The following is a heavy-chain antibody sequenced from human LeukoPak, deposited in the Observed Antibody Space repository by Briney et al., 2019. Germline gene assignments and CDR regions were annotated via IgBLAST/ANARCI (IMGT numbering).Heavy chain of an antibody. CDR3: ASVPTAAFGY. V-gene: IGHV3-66*01. J-gene: IGHJ4*02. Sequence: GGSLRLSCAASAFTVSSNYMSWVRQAPGKGLEWVSVIYSDTSTYYADSVKGRFTISRDNSKNTLYLQMTSLRAEDTAVYYCASVPTAAFGYWGQGTLVTVSS. CDR2: IYSDTST. D-gene: IGHD4-17*01. CDR1: AFTVSSNY.